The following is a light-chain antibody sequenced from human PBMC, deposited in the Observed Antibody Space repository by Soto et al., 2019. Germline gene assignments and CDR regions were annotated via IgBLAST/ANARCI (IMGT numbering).Light chain of an antibody. V-gene: IGLV2-14*01. J-gene: IGLJ1*01. CDR3: SSYTSSSPLYV. Sequence: QSALTQPASVSGSPGQSITISCTGTSSDVGGYNYVCWYQQHPGKAPKLMIYEVTNRPSGVSNRFSGSKSGNTASLTISGLQAEDEADYYCSSYTSSSPLYVFGTGTKLTVL. CDR1: SSDVGGYNY. CDR2: EVT.